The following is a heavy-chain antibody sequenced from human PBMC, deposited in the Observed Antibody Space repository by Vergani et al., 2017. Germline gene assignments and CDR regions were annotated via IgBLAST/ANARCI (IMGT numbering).Heavy chain of an antibody. Sequence: EVQLVESGGGLVQPGGSLRLSCAASGFTFSNYWMSWVRQAPGKRLEWVANIKEDGSEKYYVDSVKGRFTISRDNSKNTLYLQMNNLRAADTAVYYCARSGYCAHGVCYMTYYYYMDVWGKGTAVTVSS. V-gene: IGHV3-7*01. CDR1: GFTFSNYW. D-gene: IGHD2-8*01. CDR3: ARSGYCAHGVCYMTYYYYMDV. J-gene: IGHJ6*03. CDR2: IKEDGSEK.